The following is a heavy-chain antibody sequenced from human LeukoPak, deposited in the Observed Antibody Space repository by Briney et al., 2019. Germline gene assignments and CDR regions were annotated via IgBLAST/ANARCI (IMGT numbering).Heavy chain of an antibody. CDR2: ISVYNVNT. CDR3: ARVVAATIFSYFDY. CDR1: RYTFTNYG. V-gene: IGHV1-18*01. J-gene: IGHJ4*02. Sequence: ASVTVSSTPSRYTFTNYGISWVRQAPGHRREGMGWISVYNVNTNYTQKLHARVTITADESTSTAYMELSSLRSEDTAVYSCARVVAATIFSYFDYWGQGTLVTVSS. D-gene: IGHD5-12*01.